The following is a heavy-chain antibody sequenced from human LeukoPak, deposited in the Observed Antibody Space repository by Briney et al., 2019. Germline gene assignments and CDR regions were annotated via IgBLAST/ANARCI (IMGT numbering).Heavy chain of an antibody. CDR1: GYTFTDHY. D-gene: IGHD6-25*01. CDR3: ARQAATGAWLDP. CDR2: IKPNTGGT. V-gene: IGHV1-2*02. Sequence: ASVKVSCKASGYTFTDHYMHWVQQAPGQGFEWMGWIKPNTGGTHYAQKFQGRVTMTTDTSISTAYMELSSLTSDDTAVYYCARQAATGAWLDPWGQGTLVTVSS. J-gene: IGHJ5*02.